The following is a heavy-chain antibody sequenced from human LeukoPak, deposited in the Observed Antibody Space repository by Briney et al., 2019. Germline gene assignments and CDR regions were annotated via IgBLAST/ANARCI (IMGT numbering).Heavy chain of an antibody. Sequence: SETLSLTCTVSGGSVSSGSYYWSWIRQPPGKGLEWIGYIYHSGSTSDNPSLKSRVTISVDTSKNQFSLKLSSVTAADTAVYYCATVYVFNAIVAAWGQGTLVTVSS. CDR2: IYHSGST. CDR1: GGSVSSGSYY. J-gene: IGHJ1*01. D-gene: IGHD2-15*01. CDR3: ATVYVFNAIVAA. V-gene: IGHV4-61*01.